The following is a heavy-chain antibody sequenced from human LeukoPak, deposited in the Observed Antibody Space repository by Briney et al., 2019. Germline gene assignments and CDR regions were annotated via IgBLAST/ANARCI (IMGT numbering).Heavy chain of an antibody. V-gene: IGHV3-23*01. J-gene: IGHJ4*02. D-gene: IGHD2-21*02. Sequence: GGSLRLSCAASGFTFSSYAMSWVGQAPGKGLEGVSDISGSGGSTYYAASFTARFTISRDNSNNTLYLQMNTLRAEDTAVYYCAKDFSSLVLLTFDYWGQGTLVTVSS. CDR3: AKDFSSLVLLTFDY. CDR2: ISGSGGST. CDR1: GFTFSSYA.